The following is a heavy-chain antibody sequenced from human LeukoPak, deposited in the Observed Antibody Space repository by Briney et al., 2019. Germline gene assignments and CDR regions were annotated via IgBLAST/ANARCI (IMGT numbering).Heavy chain of an antibody. V-gene: IGHV4-39*07. J-gene: IGHJ4*02. CDR1: GGSISSSSYY. CDR2: IYHSGST. Sequence: SETLSLTCTVSGGSISSSSYYWGWIRQPPGKGLEWIGSIYHSGSTYYNPSLKSRVTISVDTSKNQFSLKLSSVTAADTAVYYCARGRIVVVPAVPFDYWGQGTLVTVSS. D-gene: IGHD2-2*01. CDR3: ARGRIVVVPAVPFDY.